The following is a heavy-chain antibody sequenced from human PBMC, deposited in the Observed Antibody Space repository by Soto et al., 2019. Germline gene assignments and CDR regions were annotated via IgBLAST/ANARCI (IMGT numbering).Heavy chain of an antibody. V-gene: IGHV4-59*01. J-gene: IGHJ5*02. CDR1: GGPISSYY. CDR2: IYYSGST. Sequence: SETLSLTCTVSGGPISSYYWSWIRQPPGKGLEWIGYIYYSGSTNYNPSLKSRVTISVDTSKNQFSLKLSSVTAADTAVYYCARVSHCSGGSCYSGGDWFDPWGQGTLVTVSS. CDR3: ARVSHCSGGSCYSGGDWFDP. D-gene: IGHD2-15*01.